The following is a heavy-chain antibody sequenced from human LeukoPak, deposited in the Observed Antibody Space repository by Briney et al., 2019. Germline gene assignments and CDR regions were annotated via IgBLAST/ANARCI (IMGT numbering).Heavy chain of an antibody. V-gene: IGHV3-21*01. CDR3: ARGLPLSGYDYLGY. CDR1: GFTFSSYS. CDR2: ISGTSSYI. Sequence: GGSLRLSCAASGFTFSSYSMNWVRQAPGKGLEWVSSISGTSSYIFYADSVRGRFTISRDNAKNSLYLQMNSLRAEDTAVYFCARGLPLSGYDYLGYWGQGTLVTVSS. D-gene: IGHD5-12*01. J-gene: IGHJ4*02.